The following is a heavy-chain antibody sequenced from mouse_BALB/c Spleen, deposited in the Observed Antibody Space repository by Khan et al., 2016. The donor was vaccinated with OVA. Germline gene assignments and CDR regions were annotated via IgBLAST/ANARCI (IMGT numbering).Heavy chain of an antibody. CDR2: VWGDGTT. CDR1: GFSLTSYA. V-gene: IGHV2-3*01. Sequence: VQLKQSGPGLVAPSQSLSITCTVSGFSLTSYAVSWVRQPPGKGLEWLGVVWGDGTTTYHSALRSRLSLSKDNSKSQVFLKRNSLQTDDTATYYCAMFYYGGVSNWYFDVWGAGTPVTVSS. CDR3: AMFYYGGVSNWYFDV. D-gene: IGHD1-1*02. J-gene: IGHJ1*01.